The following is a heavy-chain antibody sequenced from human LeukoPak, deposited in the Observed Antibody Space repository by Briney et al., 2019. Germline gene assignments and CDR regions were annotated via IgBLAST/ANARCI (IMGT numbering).Heavy chain of an antibody. D-gene: IGHD6-13*01. J-gene: IGHJ3*02. CDR1: GYTFTSYG. Sequence: ASVKVSCKASGYTFTSYGISWVRQAPGQGLEWMGWINPNSGGTNYAQKFQGRVTMTRDTSISTAYMELSRLRSDDTAVYYCARVGGSSSRSWGVWAFDIWGQGTMVTVSS. CDR2: INPNSGGT. CDR3: ARVGGSSSRSWGVWAFDI. V-gene: IGHV1-2*02.